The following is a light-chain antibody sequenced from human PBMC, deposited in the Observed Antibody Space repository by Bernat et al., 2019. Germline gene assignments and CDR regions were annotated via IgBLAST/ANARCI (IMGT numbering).Light chain of an antibody. Sequence: ETATLSFRASQSVVSYLAWYQQKPGQSPKLLVHSAYFRATGIPVRFSGSGSRTDLKITISILEPEDVGVDHCQQYKDVRLSVGGGTKVEIK. CDR2: SAY. J-gene: IGKJ4*01. CDR3: QQYKDVRLS. CDR1: QSVVSY. V-gene: IGKV3D-15*03.